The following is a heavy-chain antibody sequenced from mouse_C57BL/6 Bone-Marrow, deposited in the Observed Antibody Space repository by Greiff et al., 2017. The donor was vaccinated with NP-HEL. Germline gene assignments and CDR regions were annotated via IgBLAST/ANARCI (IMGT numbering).Heavy chain of an antibody. CDR1: GYTFTSYW. Sequence: QVQLQQPGAELVRPGSSVKLSCKASGYTFTSYWMHWVKQRPIQGLEWIGNIDPSDSETHYNQKFKDKATLTEDKSSSTAYMQLSSLTSEDSAVYYCARRSYDGFRYFDVWGTGTTVTVSS. V-gene: IGHV1-52*01. CDR2: IDPSDSET. D-gene: IGHD2-3*01. CDR3: ARRSYDGFRYFDV. J-gene: IGHJ1*03.